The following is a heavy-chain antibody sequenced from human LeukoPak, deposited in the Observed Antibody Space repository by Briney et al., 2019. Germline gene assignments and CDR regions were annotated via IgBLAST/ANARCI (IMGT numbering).Heavy chain of an antibody. J-gene: IGHJ3*02. V-gene: IGHV4-59*02. CDR1: GGSVTTYH. CDR2: IHYSGGA. D-gene: IGHD3-16*01. CDR3: ARAEGAASHI. Sequence: SETLSLTCAVSGGSVTTYHWTWIRQPPGKGLEWIGHIHYSGGADYNPSLKSRVSMSLDTSKNHFSLRLTSVTAADTGVYFCARAEGAASHIWGQGTMVSASS.